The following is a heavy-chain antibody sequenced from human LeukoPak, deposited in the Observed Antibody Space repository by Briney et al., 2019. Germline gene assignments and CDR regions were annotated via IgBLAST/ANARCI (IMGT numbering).Heavy chain of an antibody. CDR3: ARRGYCSSTSCYRELDY. J-gene: IGHJ4*02. CDR1: GYSFTSYW. V-gene: IGHV5-51*01. CDR2: IYPGDSDT. Sequence: GESLKISCKGSGYSFTSYWIGWVRQMPGKGLEWMGIIYPGDSDTRYSSSFQGQVTISADKSISTAYLQWSSLKASDTAMYYCARRGYCSSTSCYRELDYWGQGTLVTVSS. D-gene: IGHD2-2*02.